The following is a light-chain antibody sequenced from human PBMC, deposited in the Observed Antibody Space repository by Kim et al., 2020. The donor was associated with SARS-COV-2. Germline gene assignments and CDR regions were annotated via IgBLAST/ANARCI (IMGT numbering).Light chain of an antibody. V-gene: IGKV3-11*01. J-gene: IGKJ1*01. CDR2: DTS. CDR1: QSVSSY. CDR3: LQRSDWPWT. Sequence: EIVLTQSPATLSLSPGGRATLSCRASQSVSSYLAWYQQKPGQAPRLLIYDTSNRATGVPGRFSGSGSGTDFTLTISSLEPEDFAVYYCLQRSDWPWTLGQGTKVDIK.